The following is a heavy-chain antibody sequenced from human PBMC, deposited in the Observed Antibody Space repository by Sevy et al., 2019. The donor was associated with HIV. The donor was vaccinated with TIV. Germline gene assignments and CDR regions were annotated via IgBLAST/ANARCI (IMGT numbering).Heavy chain of an antibody. CDR1: GFTFSNAW. CDR2: IKRKTDGGTT. J-gene: IGHJ5*02. V-gene: IGHV3-15*01. CDR3: TASGIAARP. Sequence: GGSLRLSCAASGFTFSNAWMSWVRQAPGKGLEWVGRIKRKTDGGTTDYAAPVKGRCTISRDDSKNTLYLQMNSLKTEDTAVYYCTASGIAARPWGQGTLVTVSS. D-gene: IGHD6-6*01.